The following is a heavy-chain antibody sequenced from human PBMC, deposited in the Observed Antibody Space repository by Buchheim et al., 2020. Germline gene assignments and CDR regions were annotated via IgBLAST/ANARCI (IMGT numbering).Heavy chain of an antibody. Sequence: QVQLVESGGGVVQPGGSLRLSCAASGFTFSIYGMDWVRQAPGKGLEWVAVISNDGSDKYYADSVKGRFTISRDTSKNTLSLQMNSLRAEDTAVYYCAKSHSSDWYSFDYWGQGTL. J-gene: IGHJ4*02. V-gene: IGHV3-30*18. D-gene: IGHD6-19*01. CDR3: AKSHSSDWYSFDY. CDR1: GFTFSIYG. CDR2: ISNDGSDK.